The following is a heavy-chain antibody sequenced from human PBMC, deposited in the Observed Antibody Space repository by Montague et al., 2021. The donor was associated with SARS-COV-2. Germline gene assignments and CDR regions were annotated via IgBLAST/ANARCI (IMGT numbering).Heavy chain of an antibody. J-gene: IGHJ4*02. CDR3: ANRGVRYFDAQGVWYYFDY. V-gene: IGHV3-23*01. CDR1: GFRFNRYA. Sequence: SLSLSFSASGFRFNRYAMSWVRQAPGKGPEWVTGITSGGGDSHYADSVEGRFTISRDNSRDTLYLQMTSLRAEDTAVYYCANRGVRYFDAQGVWYYFDYRGQGTLVTVSS. CDR2: ITSGGGDS. D-gene: IGHD3-9*01.